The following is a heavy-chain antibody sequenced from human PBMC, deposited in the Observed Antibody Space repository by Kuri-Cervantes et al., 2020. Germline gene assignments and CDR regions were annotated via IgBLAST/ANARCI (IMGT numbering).Heavy chain of an antibody. CDR2: INPSGSP. CDR3: ARERYGSGSYAKNNRKMPPPVDV. J-gene: IGHJ6*04. CDR1: GGSFSGYY. D-gene: IGHD3-10*01. Sequence: SQTLSLTCGVYGGSFSGYYWSWIRQSPGKGLEWIGGINPSGSPSYNPSLKSRVTMSVDTSKNQFSLKLSSVTAADTAVYYCARERYGSGSYAKNNRKMPPPVDVWGKGTTVTVSS. V-gene: IGHV4-34*01.